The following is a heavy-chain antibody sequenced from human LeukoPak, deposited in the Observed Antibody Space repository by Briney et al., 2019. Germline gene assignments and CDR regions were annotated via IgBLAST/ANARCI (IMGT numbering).Heavy chain of an antibody. D-gene: IGHD6-25*01. CDR2: IRYDGGNK. CDR1: GFTFSNYA. V-gene: IGHV3-30*02. Sequence: GGSLRLSCAASGFTFSNYAMHWVRQAPGKGLEWVAFIRYDGGNKFYVDSVKGRFTISRDNSRNTLYLQMNSLRAEDTAVYYCAKGSGIAAVVLDHFDYWGQGTPVTVSS. J-gene: IGHJ4*02. CDR3: AKGSGIAAVVLDHFDY.